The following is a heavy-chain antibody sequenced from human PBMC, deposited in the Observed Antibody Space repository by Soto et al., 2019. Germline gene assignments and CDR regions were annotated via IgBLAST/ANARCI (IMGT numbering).Heavy chain of an antibody. CDR1: GGSISSYY. J-gene: IGHJ3*02. CDR3: AKNGIPGSSYDAFVI. Sequence: SETLSLTCTVSGGSISSYYWSWIRQPPGKGLEWIGYIYYSGSTNYNPSLKSRVTISVDTSKNQFALKLSSVTAAETAVYYCAKNGIPGSSYDAFVIWGKGTMVTV. CDR2: IYYSGST. D-gene: IGHD3-10*01. V-gene: IGHV4-59*08.